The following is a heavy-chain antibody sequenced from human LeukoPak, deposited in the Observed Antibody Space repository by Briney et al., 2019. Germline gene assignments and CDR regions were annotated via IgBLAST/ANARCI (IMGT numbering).Heavy chain of an antibody. CDR2: IYYSGST. CDR3: ARHGSGYGSSWYDY. J-gene: IGHJ4*02. CDR1: GGSISSYY. V-gene: IGHV4-59*08. Sequence: SETLSLTCTVSGGSISSYYWSWIRQPPGKGLEWIGYIYYSGSTKYNPSLKSRVTISVDTSKNQFSLKLSSVTAADTAVYYCARHGSGYGSSWYDYWGQGTLVTVSS. D-gene: IGHD6-13*01.